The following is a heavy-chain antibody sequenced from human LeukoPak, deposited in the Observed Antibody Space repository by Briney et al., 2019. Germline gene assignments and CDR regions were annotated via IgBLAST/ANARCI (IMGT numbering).Heavy chain of an antibody. J-gene: IGHJ5*02. D-gene: IGHD3-3*01. CDR3: ARAHHDYDFWSGYYT. V-gene: IGHV1-2*02. CDR1: GYTFTGYY. Sequence: ASVKVSCKASGYTFTGYYMHWVRQAPGQGLEWMGWINPNSGGTNYAQKFQGGVTMTRDTSISTAYMELSRLRSDDTAVYYCARAHHDYDFWSGYYTWGQGTLVTVSS. CDR2: INPNSGGT.